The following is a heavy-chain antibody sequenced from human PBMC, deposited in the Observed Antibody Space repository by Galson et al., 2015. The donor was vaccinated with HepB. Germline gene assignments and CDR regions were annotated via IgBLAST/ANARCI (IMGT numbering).Heavy chain of an antibody. V-gene: IGHV3-21*06. D-gene: IGHD2-2*01. CDR3: ARDGNQLLNDYYYMDV. CDR2: ISSGSSYI. J-gene: IGHJ6*03. Sequence: SLRLSCAASGFIFSTFNMNWIRQAPGKGLEWVSCISSGSSYIYYADSVKGRFTISRDNAKNSLYLQMNSLGAEDTAVYYCARDGNQLLNDYYYMDVWGKGTTVTVSS. CDR1: GFIFSTFN.